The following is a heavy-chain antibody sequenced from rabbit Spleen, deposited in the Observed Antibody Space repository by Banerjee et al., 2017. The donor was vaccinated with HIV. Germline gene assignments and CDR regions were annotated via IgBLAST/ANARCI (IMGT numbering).Heavy chain of an antibody. V-gene: IGHV1S40*01. Sequence: QSLEESGGDLVKPGASLTLTCTASGFSFSTNYYMCWVRQAPGKGLEWIACINIVTGKSVYASWAKGRFIMSRTSSTTVTLQMTSLTAADTATYFCARGYASSSGLPTYYFNLWGPGTLVTVS. CDR1: GFSFSTNYY. CDR3: ARGYASSSGLPTYYFNL. J-gene: IGHJ4*01. CDR2: INIVTGKS. D-gene: IGHD1-1*01.